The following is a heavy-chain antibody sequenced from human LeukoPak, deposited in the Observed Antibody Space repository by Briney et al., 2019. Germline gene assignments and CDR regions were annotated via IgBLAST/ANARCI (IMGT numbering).Heavy chain of an antibody. D-gene: IGHD4-11*01. CDR3: AKAMTTVTNWFDP. J-gene: IGHJ5*02. Sequence: GRSLRLSCAASGFTFSSYGMHWVRQAPGKGLEWVAFIRYDGSNKYYADSVKGRFTISRDNSKNTLYLQMNSLRAEDTAVYYCAKAMTTVTNWFDPWGQGTLVTVSS. CDR1: GFTFSSYG. V-gene: IGHV3-30*02. CDR2: IRYDGSNK.